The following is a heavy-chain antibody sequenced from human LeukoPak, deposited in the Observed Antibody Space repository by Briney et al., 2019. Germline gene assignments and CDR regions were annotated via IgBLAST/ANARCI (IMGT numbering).Heavy chain of an antibody. Sequence: PGGSLRLSCAASGFTFSLYAMHWVRQAPGKGLEYVSAISSNGGSTYYANSVKGRFTISRDNSKNTLYLQMGSLRTEDMAVYYCAIRGYSSSGAYDYWGQGTLVTVSS. CDR3: AIRGYSSSGAYDY. CDR1: GFTFSLYA. J-gene: IGHJ4*02. CDR2: ISSNGGST. V-gene: IGHV3-64*01. D-gene: IGHD6-13*01.